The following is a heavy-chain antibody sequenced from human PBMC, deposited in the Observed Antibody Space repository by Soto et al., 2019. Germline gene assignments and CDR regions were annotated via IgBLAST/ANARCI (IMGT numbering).Heavy chain of an antibody. CDR1: GGSISSGDHY. CDR2: IYYSGST. V-gene: IGHV4-30-4*01. CDR3: ARAMVVTQNWFDP. J-gene: IGHJ5*02. Sequence: SETLSLTCTVSGGSISSGDHYWSCIRQPPGKGLEWIGYIYYSGSTYYNPSLKSRVTISVDTSKNQFSLKLSSVTAADTAVYYCARAMVVTQNWFDPWGQGTLVTVSS. D-gene: IGHD2-21*02.